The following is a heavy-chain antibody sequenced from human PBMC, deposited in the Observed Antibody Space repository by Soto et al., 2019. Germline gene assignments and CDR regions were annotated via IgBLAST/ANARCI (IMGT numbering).Heavy chain of an antibody. CDR2: INAGNGNT. D-gene: IGHD6-19*01. Sequence: HWVRQAPGQRLEWMGWINAGNGNTKYSQKFQGRVTITRDTSASTAYMELSSLRSEDTAVYYCARDLYSSGPFDPWGQGTLVTVSS. V-gene: IGHV1-3*01. J-gene: IGHJ5*02. CDR3: ARDLYSSGPFDP.